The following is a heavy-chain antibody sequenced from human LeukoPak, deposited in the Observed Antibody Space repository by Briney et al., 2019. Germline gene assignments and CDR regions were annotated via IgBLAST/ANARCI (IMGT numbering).Heavy chain of an antibody. J-gene: IGHJ5*02. V-gene: IGHV4-30-2*01. Sequence: SETLSLTCAVSGGSISSGGYSWSWIRQPPGKGLEWNGYIYHSGSTYYNPSLKSRVTISVDRSKNQFSLKLSSVTAADTAVYYCASGSYDGWFDPWGQGTLVTVSS. CDR3: ASGSYDGWFDP. CDR1: GGSISSGGYS. CDR2: IYHSGST. D-gene: IGHD1-26*01.